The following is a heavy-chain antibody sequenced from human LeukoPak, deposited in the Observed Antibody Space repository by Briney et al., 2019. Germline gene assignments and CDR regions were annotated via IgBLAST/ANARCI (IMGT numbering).Heavy chain of an antibody. CDR1: GGSVTSYY. Sequence: PSETLSLTCTVSGGSVTSYYWSWIRQSAGKGLEWIGRIYITGDTTYNPSLKSRVTMSLDTSKNQFSLKLSSLTAADTAIYYCAREIYYDSSAYDYWGQGTLVTVSS. J-gene: IGHJ4*02. CDR2: IYITGDT. V-gene: IGHV4-4*07. CDR3: AREIYYDSSAYDY. D-gene: IGHD3-22*01.